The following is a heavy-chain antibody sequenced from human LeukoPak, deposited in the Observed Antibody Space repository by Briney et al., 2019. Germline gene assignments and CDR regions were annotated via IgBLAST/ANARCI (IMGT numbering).Heavy chain of an antibody. CDR3: ARGNPYYYDSSGYYLEDAFDI. J-gene: IGHJ3*02. V-gene: IGHV1-2*02. D-gene: IGHD3-22*01. Sequence: ASVKVSCKASGYTFTGYYMHWVRQAPGQGLEWMGWINPNSGGTNYAQKFQGRVTITRDTSASTAYMELSSLRSEDMAVYYCARGNPYYYDSSGYYLEDAFDIWGQGTMVTVSS. CDR2: INPNSGGT. CDR1: GYTFTGYY.